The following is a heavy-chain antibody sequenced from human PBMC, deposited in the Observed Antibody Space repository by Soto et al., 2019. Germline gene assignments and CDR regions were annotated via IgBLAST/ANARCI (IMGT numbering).Heavy chain of an antibody. D-gene: IGHD2-8*01. CDR1: GFTFGSYG. Sequence: EVQLLESGGGLVQPGGSLRLSCAASGFTFGSYGMHWVRQAPGMGLEWVSGITIRGHEFYADSVKGRFTISRHNSKNTLFLELNSLRAEDAAVYYCARRYCSNNVCDFFAYWGQGTLVTVSS. J-gene: IGHJ4*02. V-gene: IGHV3-23*05. CDR2: ITIRGHE. CDR3: ARRYCSNNVCDFFAY.